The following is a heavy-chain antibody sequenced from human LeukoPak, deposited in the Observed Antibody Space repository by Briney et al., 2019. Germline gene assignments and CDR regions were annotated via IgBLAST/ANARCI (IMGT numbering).Heavy chain of an antibody. CDR1: GYTFTSYD. Sequence: ASVKVSCKVSGYTFTSYDINWVRQATGQGLEWMGWMNPNSGNTGYAQKFQGRVTMTRNASISTAYMELSSLRSEDTAVYYCARIKRGYSYGNFDYWGQGTLVTVSS. D-gene: IGHD5-18*01. CDR2: MNPNSGNT. CDR3: ARIKRGYSYGNFDY. V-gene: IGHV1-8*01. J-gene: IGHJ4*02.